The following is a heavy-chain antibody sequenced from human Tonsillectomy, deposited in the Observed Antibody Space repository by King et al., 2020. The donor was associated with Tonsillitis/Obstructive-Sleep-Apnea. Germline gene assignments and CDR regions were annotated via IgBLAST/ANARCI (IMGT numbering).Heavy chain of an antibody. CDR2: ISGSGGST. Sequence: VQLVESGGGLVQPGGSLRLSCAASGFTFSSYAMSWVRQAPGKGLEWVSAISGSGGSTYYADSVKGRFTISRDNSKNTLDLQMNCLRAEDTAGYYCAKSGYDFWSGYYAFDIWGQGTMVTVSS. CDR3: AKSGYDFWSGYYAFDI. J-gene: IGHJ3*02. CDR1: GFTFSSYA. V-gene: IGHV3-23*04. D-gene: IGHD3-3*01.